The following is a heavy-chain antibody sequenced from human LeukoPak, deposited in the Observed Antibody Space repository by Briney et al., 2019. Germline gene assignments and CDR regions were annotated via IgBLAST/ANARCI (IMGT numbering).Heavy chain of an antibody. V-gene: IGHV3-53*01. CDR3: TRDQMNY. CDR2: IFSNGDT. J-gene: IGHJ4*02. D-gene: IGHD5-24*01. CDR1: KFTVSRNY. Sequence: GGSLRLSCTASKFTVSRNYMLWVRQAPGKGLEWVSLIFSNGDTHYADSVKGRFTISRDTSKNKVSLQMNSLRVEDTAMYYCTRDQMNYWGQGTLVTVSS.